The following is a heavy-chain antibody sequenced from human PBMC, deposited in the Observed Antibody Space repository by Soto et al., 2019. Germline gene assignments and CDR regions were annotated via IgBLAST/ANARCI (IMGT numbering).Heavy chain of an antibody. D-gene: IGHD2-2*01. V-gene: IGHV4-30-4*01. J-gene: IGHJ6*01. CDR1: GASIRSGGYF. CDR2: ISHSGNT. Sequence: QVQLQESGPGLVKPSQTLSLTCTVSGASIRSGGYFWTWIRQPPGEALEWIGYISHSGNTYYNSSLRSRLTISLDASKNQFSLKLSSVTAADTAVYYGGSYYCSRARCPGLDVW. CDR3: GSYYCSRARCPGLDV.